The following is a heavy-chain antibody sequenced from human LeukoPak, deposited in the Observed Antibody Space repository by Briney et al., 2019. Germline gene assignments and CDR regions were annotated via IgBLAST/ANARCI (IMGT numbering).Heavy chain of an antibody. CDR1: GGTFSSYA. CDR3: ARTDLRGVTARDY. J-gene: IGHJ4*02. D-gene: IGHD3-10*01. Sequence: SVKVSCKASGGTFSSYAISWVRQAPGQGLEWMGGIIPIFGTANYAQKFQGRVTITADESTSTAYMELSSLRSEDTAVYYCARTDLRGVTARDYWGQGTPVTVSS. V-gene: IGHV1-69*13. CDR2: IIPIFGTA.